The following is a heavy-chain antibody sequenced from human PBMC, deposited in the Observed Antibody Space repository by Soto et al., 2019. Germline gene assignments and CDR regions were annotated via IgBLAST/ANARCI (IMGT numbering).Heavy chain of an antibody. D-gene: IGHD3-10*01. CDR3: ARSEPSMVRGPNYYGMDV. Sequence: PSETLSLTCTVSGGSISNYYWSWIRQPPGRGLEWIGHIFYSGSTNYNPALKSRVTISVDTSKNQFSLKLSSVTAADTAVYYCARSEPSMVRGPNYYGMDVWGQGTTVTVSS. J-gene: IGHJ6*02. V-gene: IGHV4-59*08. CDR1: GGSISNYY. CDR2: IFYSGST.